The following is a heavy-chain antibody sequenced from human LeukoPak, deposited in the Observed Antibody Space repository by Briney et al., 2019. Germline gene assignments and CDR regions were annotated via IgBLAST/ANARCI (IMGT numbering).Heavy chain of an antibody. Sequence: SETLSLTCAVSGYSISSGYYWGWIRQPPGKGLEWIGSIYHSGSTYYNPSLKSRVTISVDTSKNQFSLKLSSVTAADTAVYYCARGPYDYVWGSFDYWGQGTLVTVSS. CDR3: ARGPYDYVWGSFDY. V-gene: IGHV4-38-2*01. D-gene: IGHD3-16*01. CDR2: IYHSGST. J-gene: IGHJ4*02. CDR1: GYSISSGYY.